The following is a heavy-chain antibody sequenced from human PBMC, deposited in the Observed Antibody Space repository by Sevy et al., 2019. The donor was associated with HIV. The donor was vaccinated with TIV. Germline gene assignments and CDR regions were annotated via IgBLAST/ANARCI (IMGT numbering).Heavy chain of an antibody. V-gene: IGHV4-61*01. CDR3: GTDQYYDVLTGLYAIVV. D-gene: IGHD3-9*01. CDR2: VFYFGST. CDR1: AMSVSSANDY. J-gene: IGHJ6*02. Sequence: SETLSLTCSVSAMSVSSANDYWTWIRQPPGKGLEWIGHVFYFGSTNYNPSLKCRVTISLDTSKRQFSLKLTSVTTADTAVYYCGTDQYYDVLTGLYAIVVWGQGTTVTLSS.